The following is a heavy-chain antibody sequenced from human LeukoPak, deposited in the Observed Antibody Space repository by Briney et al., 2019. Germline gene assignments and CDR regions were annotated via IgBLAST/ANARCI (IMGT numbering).Heavy chain of an antibody. CDR2: IRSKAYGGTT. CDR1: GFTFGDYA. V-gene: IGHV3-49*04. Sequence: GGSLRLSCTASGFTFGDYAMSWVRQAPGKGLECVGFIRSKAYGGTTEYAASVKGRFTISRDDSKSIAYLQMNSLKTEDTAVYYCTRDPLWYDSSGYYIGGQGTLVTVSS. D-gene: IGHD3-22*01. CDR3: TRDPLWYDSSGYYI. J-gene: IGHJ4*02.